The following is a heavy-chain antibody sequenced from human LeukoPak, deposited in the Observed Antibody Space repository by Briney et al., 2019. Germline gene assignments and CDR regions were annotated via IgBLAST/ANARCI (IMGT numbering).Heavy chain of an antibody. CDR2: IYYSGST. D-gene: IGHD2-2*01. CDR1: GGSISSGGYY. Sequence: PSQTLSLTCTVSGGSISSGGYYWSWIRQHPGKGLEWIGYIYYSGSTYYNPSLKSRVTISVDTSKNQFSLKLSSVTAADTAVYYCAREYCSSTSCCARPGFDIWGQGTMVTVSS. CDR3: AREYCSSTSCCARPGFDI. J-gene: IGHJ3*02. V-gene: IGHV4-31*03.